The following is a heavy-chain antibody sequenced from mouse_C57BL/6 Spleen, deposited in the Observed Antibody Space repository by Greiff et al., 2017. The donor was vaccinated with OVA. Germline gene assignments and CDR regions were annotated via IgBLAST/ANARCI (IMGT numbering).Heavy chain of an antibody. V-gene: IGHV1-55*01. CDR1: GYTFTSYW. Sequence: QVHVKQPGAELVKPGASVKMSCKASGYTFTSYWITWVKQRPGQGLEWIGDIYPGSGSTNYNEKFKSKATLTVDTSSSTAYMQLSSLTSEDSAVYYCARGGPYDYDAWGQGTTLTVSS. CDR3: ARGGPYDYDA. D-gene: IGHD2-4*01. CDR2: IYPGSGST. J-gene: IGHJ2*01.